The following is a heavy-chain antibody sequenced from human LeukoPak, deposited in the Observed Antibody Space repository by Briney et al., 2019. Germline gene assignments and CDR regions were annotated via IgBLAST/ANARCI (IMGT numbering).Heavy chain of an antibody. CDR1: GFTFSSYW. Sequence: GGSLRLSCAASGFTFSSYWMSWVRQAPGKGLEWVANIRKDGSEKYYVDSVKGRFTISRDNAKTSLYLQMNSLRAEDTAVYYCARHLSGVTGYTYGRGIDYWGQGTLVTVSS. D-gene: IGHD5-18*01. CDR3: ARHLSGVTGYTYGRGIDY. CDR2: IRKDGSEK. J-gene: IGHJ4*02. V-gene: IGHV3-7*01.